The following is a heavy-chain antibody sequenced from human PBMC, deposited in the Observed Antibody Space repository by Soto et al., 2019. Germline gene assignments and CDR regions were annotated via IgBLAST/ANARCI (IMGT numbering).Heavy chain of an antibody. Sequence: ASVKVSCKASGYTFTSYYMHWVRQAPGQGLEWMGIINPSGGSTSYAQKFQGRVTMTRDTSTSTVYMELSSLRSEDTAVYYCARGPRGDHHYYYGMDVWGQGTTVTVSS. D-gene: IGHD3-16*01. V-gene: IGHV1-46*01. J-gene: IGHJ6*02. CDR3: ARGPRGDHHYYYGMDV. CDR1: GYTFTSYY. CDR2: INPSGGST.